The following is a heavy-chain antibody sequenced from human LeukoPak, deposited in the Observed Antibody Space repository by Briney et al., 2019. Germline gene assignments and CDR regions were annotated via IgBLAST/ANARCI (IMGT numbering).Heavy chain of an antibody. V-gene: IGHV4-59*08. CDR3: TRGIGIPGVGDY. CDR2: VYKSGGT. CDR1: SDFISRYY. Sequence: KPSETLSLTGTVSSDFISRYYWSWIRQPPGQGLEWIEYVYKSGGTKYNPSLKSRVTISIGTSKNQFFLNRTAMSLGEKAAYFCTRGIGIPGVGDYRGQGTLVTVSS. J-gene: IGHJ4*02. D-gene: IGHD6-13*01.